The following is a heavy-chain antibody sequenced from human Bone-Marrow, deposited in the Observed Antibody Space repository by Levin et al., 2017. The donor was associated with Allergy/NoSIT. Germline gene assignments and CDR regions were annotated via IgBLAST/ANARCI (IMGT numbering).Heavy chain of an antibody. CDR3: ARDTPGGAITGGRTFDI. Sequence: SCAASGFTFSGFAMAWVRQTPGKGLEWVSSTNRDAGSTFYADSSKGRFTISRDNAKDTLYLQLNSLRVEDTAVYYCARDTPGGAITGGRTFDIRGQGTMVTVSS. V-gene: IGHV3-23*01. CDR1: GFTFSGFA. J-gene: IGHJ3*02. D-gene: IGHD1-14*01. CDR2: TNRDAGST.